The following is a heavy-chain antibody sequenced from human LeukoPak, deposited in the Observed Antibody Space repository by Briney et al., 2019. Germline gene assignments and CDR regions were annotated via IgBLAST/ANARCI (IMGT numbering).Heavy chain of an antibody. CDR2: IWYDGGNK. Sequence: GGSLRLSCAASGFTFSSYGMHWGREAPGKGLEWVAVIWYDGGNKYYADSVKGRFTISRDNSKNTLYLQMNSLRAEDTPVYYCARDPRRRYCSGGSCNHFDYWGQGTLVTVSP. V-gene: IGHV3-33*01. CDR1: GFTFSSYG. J-gene: IGHJ4*02. CDR3: ARDPRRRYCSGGSCNHFDY. D-gene: IGHD2-15*01.